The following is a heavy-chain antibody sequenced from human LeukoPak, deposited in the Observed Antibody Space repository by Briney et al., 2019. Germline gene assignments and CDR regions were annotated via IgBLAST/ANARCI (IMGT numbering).Heavy chain of an antibody. V-gene: IGHV1-18*01. CDR1: GYTFTSYG. CDR2: ISAYNGNT. J-gene: IGHJ4*02. Sequence: ASVKVSCKASGYTFTSYGIRWVRQAPGQGRGGMGWISAYNGNTNYAQKLQGRVTMTTDTSTSTAYMELRSLRSDDTAVYYCARDTSIAVAGTFGYWGQGTLVTVSS. D-gene: IGHD6-19*01. CDR3: ARDTSIAVAGTFGY.